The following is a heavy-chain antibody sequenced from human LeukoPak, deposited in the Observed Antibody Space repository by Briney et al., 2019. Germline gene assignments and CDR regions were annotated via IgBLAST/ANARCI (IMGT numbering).Heavy chain of an antibody. CDR3: ARDRSPGNFDY. Sequence: GGSLRLSCAGSGFTFNSYSMNWVRQAPGKGLEWVSSISSSSSYIYYADSVKGRFTISRDNAKNSLYLQMNSLRAEDTAVYYCARDRSPGNFDYWGQGTLVTVSS. J-gene: IGHJ4*02. D-gene: IGHD3-10*01. V-gene: IGHV3-21*01. CDR2: ISSSSSYI. CDR1: GFTFNSYS.